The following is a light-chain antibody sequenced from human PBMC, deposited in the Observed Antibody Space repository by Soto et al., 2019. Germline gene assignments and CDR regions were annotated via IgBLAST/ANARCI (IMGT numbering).Light chain of an antibody. V-gene: IGKV1-39*01. J-gene: IGKJ5*01. Sequence: DLQMTQSPPSLSASVGDRVTITCRASQSISNFLNWYQQKPGKAPKLLNYAASSLQSGVPSRFSGSGSGTDFTLTISSLQPEDFGTYYCQQSNSGNSFGQGTRLEIK. CDR2: AAS. CDR3: QQSNSGNS. CDR1: QSISNF.